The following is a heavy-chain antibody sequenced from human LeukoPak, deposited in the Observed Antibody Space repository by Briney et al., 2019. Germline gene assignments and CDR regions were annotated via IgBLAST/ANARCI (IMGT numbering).Heavy chain of an antibody. Sequence: PSETLSLTCAVYGGSFSGYYWSWIRQPPGKGLEWIGEINHSGSTNYNPSLKSRVTISVDTSKNQFSLKLSSVTAADTAVYYCARGNLRPNYYGSGSPYGMDVWGQGTTVTVSS. V-gene: IGHV4-34*01. J-gene: IGHJ6*02. D-gene: IGHD3-10*01. CDR1: GGSFSGYY. CDR2: INHSGST. CDR3: ARGNLRPNYYGSGSPYGMDV.